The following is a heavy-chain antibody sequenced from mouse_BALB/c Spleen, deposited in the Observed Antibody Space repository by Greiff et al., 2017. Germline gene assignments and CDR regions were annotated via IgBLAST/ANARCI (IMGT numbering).Heavy chain of an antibody. V-gene: IGHV6-6*02. J-gene: IGHJ4*01. CDR1: GFTFSNYW. CDR2: IRLKSNNYAT. CDR3: TRMITTYYYAMDY. Sequence: EVKVEESGGGLVQPGGSMKLSCVASGFTFSNYWMNWVRQSPEKGLEWVAEIRLKSNNYATHYAESVKGRFTISRDDSKSSVYLQMNNLRAEDTGIYYCTRMITTYYYAMDYWGQGTSVTVSS. D-gene: IGHD2-4*01.